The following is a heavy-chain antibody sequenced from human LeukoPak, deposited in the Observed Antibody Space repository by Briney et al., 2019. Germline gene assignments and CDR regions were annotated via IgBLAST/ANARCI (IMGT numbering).Heavy chain of an antibody. J-gene: IGHJ2*01. CDR3: AREGGGSGLWYYDL. CDR1: GFTFSSYS. Sequence: AGGSLRLSCAASGFTFSSYSMHWVRQAPGKGPEFVSVIGGGGVTTFYSDSVKDRFTISRVNAKNTLYLEMGSLRAEDMDVYYCAREGGGSGLWYYDLWGRGTLVTVSS. CDR2: IGGGGVTT. D-gene: IGHD1-26*01. V-gene: IGHV3-64*02.